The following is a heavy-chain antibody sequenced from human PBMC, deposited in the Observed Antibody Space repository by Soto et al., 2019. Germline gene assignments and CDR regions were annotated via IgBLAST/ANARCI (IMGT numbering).Heavy chain of an antibody. J-gene: IGHJ5*02. Sequence: ASVKVSCKASGYTFTSYYMHWVLQAPGQGLEWMGIINPSGGSTSYAQKFQGRVTMTRDTSTSTVYMELSSLRSEDTAVHYCARDDSSGYYLPWGQGTLVTVSS. CDR1: GYTFTSYY. V-gene: IGHV1-46*01. CDR3: ARDDSSGYYLP. CDR2: INPSGGST. D-gene: IGHD3-22*01.